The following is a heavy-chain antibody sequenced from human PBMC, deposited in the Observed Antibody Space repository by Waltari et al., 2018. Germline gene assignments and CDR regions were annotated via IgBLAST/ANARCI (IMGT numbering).Heavy chain of an antibody. CDR3: TKGGHVDF. CDR2: IKPDGSET. V-gene: IGHV3-7*01. Sequence: EVQLVESGGGLVQPGGSLRLSCVAAGFPFRTYWMTWVRQAPGKGLECVGNIKPDGSETYYGESRKGRFTISKDNAKNSLYLQMNNLRAEDTAVYYCTKGGHVDFCGPGSLVTVSS. D-gene: IGHD3-10*01. J-gene: IGHJ4*02. CDR1: GFPFRTYW.